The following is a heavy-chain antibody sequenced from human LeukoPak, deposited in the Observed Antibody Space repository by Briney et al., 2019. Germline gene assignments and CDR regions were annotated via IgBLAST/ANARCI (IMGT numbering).Heavy chain of an antibody. Sequence: SVKISCKVFGGPFSNYGLSWVRQAPGQGLEWMGGVIPIFPSTNYAQNFQGRVTITADESTSTVYMELSSLRTDDTAVYYCARPPVSGTLNDAFDIWGQGTVVTVSS. CDR3: ARPPVSGTLNDAFDI. J-gene: IGHJ3*02. CDR1: GGPFSNYG. D-gene: IGHD1/OR15-1a*01. CDR2: VIPIFPST. V-gene: IGHV1-69*01.